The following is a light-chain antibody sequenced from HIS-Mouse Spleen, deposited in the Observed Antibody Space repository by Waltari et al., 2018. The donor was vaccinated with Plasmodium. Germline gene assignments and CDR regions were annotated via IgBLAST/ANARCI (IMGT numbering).Light chain of an antibody. J-gene: IGLJ3*02. CDR2: EDS. CDR1: ELPKKY. CDR3: YSTDSSGNHRV. V-gene: IGLV3-10*01. Sequence: SYELTQPPSVSLSPGQTARITCSGDELPKKYAYWYQQKSGQATVLVIYEDSKRPSGIPERFSGSSSGTMATLTISGAQVEDEADYYCYSTDSSGNHRVFGGGTKLTVL.